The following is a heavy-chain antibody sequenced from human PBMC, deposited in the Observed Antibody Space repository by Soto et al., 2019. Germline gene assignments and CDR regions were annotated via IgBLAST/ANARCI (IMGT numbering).Heavy chain of an antibody. V-gene: IGHV1-3*01. Sequence: AAVKVSCKASGYTFTSYAMHWVRQAPGQRLEWMGWINAGNGNTKYSQKFQGRVTVTKDTSASTAYMELSSLRSEDTAVYYCARDLGGWPDYWGQGTLVTVSS. CDR2: INAGNGNT. CDR3: ARDLGGWPDY. CDR1: GYTFTSYA. D-gene: IGHD2-15*01. J-gene: IGHJ4*02.